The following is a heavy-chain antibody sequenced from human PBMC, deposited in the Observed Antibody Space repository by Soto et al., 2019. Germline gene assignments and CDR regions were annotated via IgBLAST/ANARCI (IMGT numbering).Heavy chain of an antibody. V-gene: IGHV3-48*01. CDR2: ISTSGYST. Sequence: GESLKISCAVSEFTFSRYSMNWVRQAPGKGLEWVSYISTSGYSTYYADSVKGRFTISRDNAKNSLYLQMNNLRAEDTAVYYCAGDTAIATAWTFDYWGQGTLVTVSS. CDR1: EFTFSRYS. CDR3: AGDTAIATAWTFDY. J-gene: IGHJ4*02. D-gene: IGHD1-26*01.